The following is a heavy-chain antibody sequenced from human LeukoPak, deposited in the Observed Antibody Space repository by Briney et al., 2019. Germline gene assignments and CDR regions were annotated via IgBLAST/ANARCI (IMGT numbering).Heavy chain of an antibody. Sequence: GGSLRLSCAASGFSVVSYYMTWVRQAPGKGLEWVSVIYSGGAAFYTDSVKGRFTISRDGSKKTVYLQMNSLRAEDTAVYYCARGNSPMVGRYYLELWGQGTLVTVSS. V-gene: IGHV3-53*01. D-gene: IGHD4/OR15-4a*01. CDR2: IYSGGAA. J-gene: IGHJ4*02. CDR1: GFSVVSYY. CDR3: ARGNSPMVGRYYLEL.